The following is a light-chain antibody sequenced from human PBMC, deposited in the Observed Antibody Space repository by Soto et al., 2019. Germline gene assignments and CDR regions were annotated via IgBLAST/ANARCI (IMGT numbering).Light chain of an antibody. CDR1: SSNIGAGYD. V-gene: IGLV1-40*01. Sequence: QSVLTQPPSVSGAPGHRVTIACTGGSSNIGAGYDVHWYQQLPGTAPKLLIYGNNNRPSGVPDRFSGSKSATSASLAITGLQAEDEADYYCQSYDTSLSAWVFGGGTKLTVL. CDR2: GNN. CDR3: QSYDTSLSAWV. J-gene: IGLJ3*02.